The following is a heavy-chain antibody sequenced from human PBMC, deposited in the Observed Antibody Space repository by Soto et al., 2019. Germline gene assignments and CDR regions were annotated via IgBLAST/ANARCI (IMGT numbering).Heavy chain of an antibody. Sequence: TSETLSLTCTVSGGSITIGNYYWGWIRQSPGKGIEWIGSIFYSGTTYYTPSLKSRVTISVDTSKNQFSLRLSSVTAADTAVYYCARHTSSGYYYQIEYWGQGTLVTVSS. CDR1: GGSITIGNYY. CDR2: IFYSGTT. CDR3: ARHTSSGYYYQIEY. J-gene: IGHJ4*02. V-gene: IGHV4-39*01. D-gene: IGHD3-3*01.